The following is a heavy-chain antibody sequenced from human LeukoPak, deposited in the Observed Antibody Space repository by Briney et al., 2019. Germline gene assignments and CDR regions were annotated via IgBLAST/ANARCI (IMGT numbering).Heavy chain of an antibody. V-gene: IGHV3-7*01. J-gene: IGHJ6*03. CDR1: GFSFSSYW. D-gene: IGHD3-10*01. CDR2: IKQDESER. CDR3: ARLSAYYYGSYFYYYMDV. Sequence: GGSLRLSCEGSGFSFSSYWMTWVRQSPGKGPEWVANIKQDESERYTVDSVKGRFTISRDNAKNSVYLQMNSLRAEDTALYYCARLSAYYYGSYFYYYMDVWGKGTTVTVSS.